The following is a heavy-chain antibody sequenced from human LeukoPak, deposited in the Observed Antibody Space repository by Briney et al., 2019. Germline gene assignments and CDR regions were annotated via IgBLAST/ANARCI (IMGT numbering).Heavy chain of an antibody. J-gene: IGHJ4*02. D-gene: IGHD4-17*01. Sequence: SETLSLTCTVSGGSISSYYWSWLRQPPGKGLEWIGYIYYSGSTNYNPSLKSRVTISVDTSKNQFSLKLSSVTAADTAVYYCARQHDYGDYAVDYWGQGTLVTVSS. CDR1: GGSISSYY. CDR3: ARQHDYGDYAVDY. V-gene: IGHV4-59*08. CDR2: IYYSGST.